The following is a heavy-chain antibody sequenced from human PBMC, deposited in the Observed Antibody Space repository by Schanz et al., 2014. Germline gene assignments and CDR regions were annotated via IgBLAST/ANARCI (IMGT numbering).Heavy chain of an antibody. CDR2: ISSNNYYL. D-gene: IGHD6-19*01. Sequence: EVQLVESGGGLVKPGGSLGLSCAASGFAFSSYTMHWVRQAPGRGLEWVSSISSNNYYLQYADSVKGRFTISRDNARKSFYLQMNSLRVEDTGVYYCARAKTGYSGDPWDFWGQGTPVTVSS. CDR1: GFAFSSYT. V-gene: IGHV3-21*01. J-gene: IGHJ4*02. CDR3: ARAKTGYSGDPWDF.